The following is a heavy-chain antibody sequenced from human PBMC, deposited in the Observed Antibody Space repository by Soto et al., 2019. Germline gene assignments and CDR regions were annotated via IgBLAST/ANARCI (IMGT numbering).Heavy chain of an antibody. CDR2: IWYDGSNK. V-gene: IGHV3-33*08. CDR1: GFTFSSYG. D-gene: IGHD1-20*01. CDR3: ARDGNWESNNWNQFDY. Sequence: GGSLRLSCAASGFTFSSYGMHWVRQAPGKGLEWVAVIWYDGSNKYYADSVKGRFTISRDNSKNTLYLQMNSLRAEDTAVYYCARDGNWESNNWNQFDYWGQGTLVTVSS. J-gene: IGHJ4*02.